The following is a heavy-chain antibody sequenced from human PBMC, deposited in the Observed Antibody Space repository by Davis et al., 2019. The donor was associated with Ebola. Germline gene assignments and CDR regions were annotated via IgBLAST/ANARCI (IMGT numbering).Heavy chain of an antibody. V-gene: IGHV1-18*01. CDR2: ISAYNGNT. J-gene: IGHJ6*02. CDR1: GYTITSYG. CDR3: ARDLRGGSPRYCSGGSCYYYYGMDV. Sequence: ASVKVSCKASGYTITSYGISWVRQAPGQGLEWMGWISAYNGNTNYAQKLQGRVTMTTDTSTSTAYMELRSLRSDDTAVYYCARDLRGGSPRYCSGGSCYYYYGMDVWGQGTTVTVSS. D-gene: IGHD2-15*01.